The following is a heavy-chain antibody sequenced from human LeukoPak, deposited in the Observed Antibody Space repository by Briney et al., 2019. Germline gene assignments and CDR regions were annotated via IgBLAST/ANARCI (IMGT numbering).Heavy chain of an antibody. CDR3: ARNGQGNDFWSGYYENWFDP. V-gene: IGHV1-2*02. CDR1: GYTFTGYY. J-gene: IGHJ5*02. CDR2: INPNSGGT. Sequence: ASVKVSCKASGYTFTGYYMHWVRQAPGQGLEWMGWINPNSGGTNYAQKFQGRVTMTRDTSISTAYMELSRLRSDDTAVYYCARNGQGNDFWSGYYENWFDPWGQGTLVTVSS. D-gene: IGHD3-3*01.